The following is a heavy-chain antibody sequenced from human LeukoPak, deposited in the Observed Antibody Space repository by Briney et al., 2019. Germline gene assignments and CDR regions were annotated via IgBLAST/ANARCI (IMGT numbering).Heavy chain of an antibody. CDR1: GYTFTGYY. CDR3: ARERVGSSWVDY. V-gene: IGHV1-2*02. D-gene: IGHD6-13*01. J-gene: IGHJ4*02. CDR2: INPNSGGT. Sequence: ASVKVSCKASGYTFTGYYMHWVRQAPGQGLEWMGWINPNSGGTNYAQKFQGRVTITRDTSISTAYMELSRLRSDDTAVYYCARERVGSSWVDYWGQGTLVTVSS.